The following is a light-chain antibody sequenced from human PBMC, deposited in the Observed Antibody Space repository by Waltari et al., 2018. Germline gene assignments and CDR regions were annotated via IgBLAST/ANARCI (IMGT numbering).Light chain of an antibody. CDR2: AAS. Sequence: DIQMTQSPPSLSASIGDRVTITCRASQNIRNNLKWYQQKPGKAPKLLIYAASNLQRGVPSRFSGSGSGTDFTLTILSLEPDDFATYYCQQSSGTPPRTFGQGTKVDIK. J-gene: IGKJ1*01. V-gene: IGKV1-39*01. CDR3: QQSSGTPPRT. CDR1: QNIRNN.